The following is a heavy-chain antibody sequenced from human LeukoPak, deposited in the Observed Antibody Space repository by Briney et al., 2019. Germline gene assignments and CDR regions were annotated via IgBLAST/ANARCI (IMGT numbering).Heavy chain of an antibody. CDR3: ARDMGSYGHPFSFES. V-gene: IGHV6-1*01. J-gene: IGHJ4*02. CDR1: GDTVSSNSAA. CDR2: TYYRSKWRN. Sequence: PSQTLSLTCDISGDTVSSNSAAWSWTRLSPSRGLEWLGRTYYRSKWRNDYAASVRSRVTIDGDTSKNQFSLHLNSVSPDDTAIYYCARDMGSYGHPFSFESWGQGTPVTVST. D-gene: IGHD3-16*01.